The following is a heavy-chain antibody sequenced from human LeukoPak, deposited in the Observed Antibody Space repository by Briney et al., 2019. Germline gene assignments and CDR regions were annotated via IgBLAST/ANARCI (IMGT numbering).Heavy chain of an antibody. CDR1: GFTFSSYA. D-gene: IGHD6-19*01. Sequence: GRSLRLSCAASGFTFSSYAMHRVRQAPGKALEWVAVISYDGSNKYYADSVKGRFTISRDNSKNTLYLQMNSLRAEDTAVYYCAKGGYSSGWRNYFDYWGQGTLVTVSS. J-gene: IGHJ4*02. CDR3: AKGGYSSGWRNYFDY. V-gene: IGHV3-30-3*01. CDR2: ISYDGSNK.